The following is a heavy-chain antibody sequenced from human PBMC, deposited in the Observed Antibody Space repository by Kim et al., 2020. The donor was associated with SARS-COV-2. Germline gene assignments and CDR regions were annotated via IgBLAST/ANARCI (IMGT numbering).Heavy chain of an antibody. CDR3: ARGADRRNGMDV. V-gene: IGHV3-30*01. Sequence: YYADSVKGRFTISRDNSKNTLYLQMNSLRAEDTAVYYCARGADRRNGMDVWGKGTTVTVSS. J-gene: IGHJ6*03. D-gene: IGHD2-8*01.